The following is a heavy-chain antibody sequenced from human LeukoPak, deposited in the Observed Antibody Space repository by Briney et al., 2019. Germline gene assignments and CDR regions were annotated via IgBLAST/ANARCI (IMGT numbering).Heavy chain of an antibody. V-gene: IGHV4-59*01. CDR2: IYYSGST. Sequence: SETLSLTCTVSGGSISSYYWSWIRQPPGKGLERIGYIYYSGSTNYNPSLKSRVTISVDTSKNQFSLKLSSVTAADTAVYYCARAFYPGYYSYMAVWGKGTTVTVSS. CDR1: GGSISSYY. CDR3: ARAFYPGYYSYMAV. D-gene: IGHD3-3*02. J-gene: IGHJ6*03.